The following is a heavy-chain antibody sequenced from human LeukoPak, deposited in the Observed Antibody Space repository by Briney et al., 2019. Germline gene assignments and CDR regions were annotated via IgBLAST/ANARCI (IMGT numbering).Heavy chain of an antibody. CDR3: ARAIPPGYDPMARAVYYYYYMDV. D-gene: IGHD3-10*01. J-gene: IGHJ6*03. V-gene: IGHV1-18*01. CDR1: GGTFSSYA. CDR2: ISAYNGNT. Sequence: GASVKVSCKASGGTFSSYAISWVRQAPGQGLEWMGWISAYNGNTNYAQKLQGRVTMTTDTSTSTAYMELRSLRSDDTAVYYCARAIPPGYDPMARAVYYYYYMDVWGKGTTVTVSS.